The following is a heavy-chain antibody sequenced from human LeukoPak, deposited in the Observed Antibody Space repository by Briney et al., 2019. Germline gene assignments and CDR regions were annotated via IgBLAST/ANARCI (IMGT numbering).Heavy chain of an antibody. CDR2: IIPMLNKV. V-gene: IGHV1-69*10. CDR3: ARRDVSTRHFDY. Sequence: SVKVSCKASGYTFTGYYMHWVRQAPGQGPEWMGGIIPMLNKVNYAQKFQGRVTITADESTTTAYMELSSLKSDDTALYYCARRDVSTRHFDYGGQGTLVTVSS. J-gene: IGHJ4*02. CDR1: GYTFTGYY. D-gene: IGHD5/OR15-5a*01.